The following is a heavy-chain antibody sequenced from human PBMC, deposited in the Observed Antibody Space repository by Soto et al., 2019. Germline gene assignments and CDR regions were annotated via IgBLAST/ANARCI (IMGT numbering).Heavy chain of an antibody. D-gene: IGHD1-1*01. J-gene: IGHJ5*02. CDR1: GYTFTDYW. Sequence: PGESLKISCKGYGYTFTDYWIGWVRQMPGKGLELIGLIYPGDSDTRYSPSFQGRVTISADESISTAFLQWSSLRASDTAMYYCASQKTVIRGPLSSNWFDPWRQGTLVTVSS. CDR2: IYPGDSDT. CDR3: ASQKTVIRGPLSSNWFDP. V-gene: IGHV5-51*01.